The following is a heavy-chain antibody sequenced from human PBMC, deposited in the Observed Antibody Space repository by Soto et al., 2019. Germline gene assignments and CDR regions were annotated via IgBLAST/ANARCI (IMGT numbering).Heavy chain of an antibody. D-gene: IGHD3-3*01. Sequence: SVKVSCKTSGGSFGKSAINWVRQTPGQGLEWLGGFIPVYRTLNYAQKFQGRVTITADESTGTAYMTLSSLASDDTAVYYCATGVIWIGYFTVDSWGQGTRVTVSS. CDR2: FIPVYRTL. J-gene: IGHJ4*02. V-gene: IGHV1-69*13. CDR1: GGSFGKSA. CDR3: ATGVIWIGYFTVDS.